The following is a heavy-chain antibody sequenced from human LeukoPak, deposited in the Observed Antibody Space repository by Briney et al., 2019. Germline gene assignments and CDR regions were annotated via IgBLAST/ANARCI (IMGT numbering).Heavy chain of an antibody. V-gene: IGHV4-39*07. CDR2: IYYSGST. J-gene: IGHJ4*02. CDR3: ARDTRSGYSDY. D-gene: IGHD3-3*01. CDR1: GGYIRSGDYY. Sequence: SETLSLTCTVSGGYIRSGDYYWGWIRQPPGKGLEWIGNIYYSGSTYYSPSLKSRASISVDTSKKQFSLKLSSVTAADTAVYYCARDTRSGYSDYWGQGTLVTVSS.